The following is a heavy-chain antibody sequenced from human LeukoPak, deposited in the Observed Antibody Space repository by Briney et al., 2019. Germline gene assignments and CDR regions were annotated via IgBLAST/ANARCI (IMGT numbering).Heavy chain of an antibody. CDR1: GFTVSSNY. D-gene: IGHD4-17*01. V-gene: IGHV3-53*01. J-gene: IGHJ6*03. Sequence: GGSLRLSCAASGFTVSSNYMSWVRQAPGKGLEWVSVIYSGGSTYYADSVKGRFTISRDNSKNTLYLQMNSLRAEDTAVYYCARDPRYTVTTGFDYYMDVWGKGTTVTISS. CDR2: IYSGGST. CDR3: ARDPRYTVTTGFDYYMDV.